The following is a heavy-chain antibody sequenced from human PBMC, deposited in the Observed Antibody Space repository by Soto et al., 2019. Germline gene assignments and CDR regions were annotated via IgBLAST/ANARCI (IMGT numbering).Heavy chain of an antibody. CDR1: GYTFTRYT. CDR3: ARGIATGQLDP. D-gene: IGHD2-15*01. V-gene: IGHV1-3*01. Sequence: QVQLVQSGAEVKKPGASVKISCKASGYTFTRYTMNWVRQAPGQRLEWMEWINPDNGNTKSSQKFQDRVIITRDTSASTAYMDLSRLRAEDTAVYYCARGIATGQLDPWGQGTLVTVSS. J-gene: IGHJ5*02. CDR2: INPDNGNT.